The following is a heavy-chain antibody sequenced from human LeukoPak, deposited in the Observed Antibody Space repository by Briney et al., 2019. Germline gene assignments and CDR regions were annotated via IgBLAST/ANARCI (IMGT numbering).Heavy chain of an antibody. CDR3: ARGIAAAGLAGMDV. D-gene: IGHD6-13*01. CDR2: INTNTGNP. Sequence: ASVKVSCKASGYTFTSYAMNWVRQAPGQGLEWMGWINTNTGNPTYAQGFTGRFVFSLDTSVSTAYLQFSSLKAEDTAVYYCARGIAAAGLAGMDVWGQGTTVTVSS. V-gene: IGHV7-4-1*02. J-gene: IGHJ6*02. CDR1: GYTFTSYA.